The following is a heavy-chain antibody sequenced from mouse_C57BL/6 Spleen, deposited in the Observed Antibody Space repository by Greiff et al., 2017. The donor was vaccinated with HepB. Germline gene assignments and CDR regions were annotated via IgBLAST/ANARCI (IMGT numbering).Heavy chain of an antibody. D-gene: IGHD2-4*01. V-gene: IGHV1-52*01. CDR3: ARPDLHDYGGFAY. CDR1: GYTFTSYW. Sequence: VQLQQSGAELVRPGSSVKLSCKASGYTFTSYWMHWVKQRPIQGLEWIGNIDPSDSETHYNQKFKDKATLTVDKSSSTAYMQLSSLTSEDSAVYYCARPDLHDYGGFAYWGQGTLVTVSA. CDR2: IDPSDSET. J-gene: IGHJ3*01.